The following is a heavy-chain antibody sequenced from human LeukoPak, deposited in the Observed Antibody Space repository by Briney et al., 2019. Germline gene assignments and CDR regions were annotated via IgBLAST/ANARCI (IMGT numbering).Heavy chain of an antibody. CDR3: AKSYFDSSGFSHDAFDI. J-gene: IGHJ3*02. V-gene: IGHV3-23*01. CDR2: ISGSGGST. Sequence: PGGSLRLSCAASGFAFGPFWMHWVRQAPGTGLEWVSGISGSGGSTHYADTVKGRFSISRDSSKNTLYLQVNSLRAEDTAIYYCAKSYFDSSGFSHDAFDIWGQGTMVTVSS. D-gene: IGHD3-22*01. CDR1: GFAFGPFW.